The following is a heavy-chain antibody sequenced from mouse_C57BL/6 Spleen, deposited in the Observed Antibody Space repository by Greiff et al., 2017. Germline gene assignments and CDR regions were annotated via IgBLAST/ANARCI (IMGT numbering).Heavy chain of an antibody. CDR2: IDPSDSYP. CDR3: ARSLDY. Sequence: QVQLQQPGAELVMPGASVKLSCKASGYTFTSYWMHWVKQRPGQGLEWIGEIDPSDSYPNYNQKFKGKSTLTVDKSSSTAYMQLSSLTSEDSAVYYCARSLDYWGQGTTRTGSS. CDR1: GYTFTSYW. V-gene: IGHV1-69*01. J-gene: IGHJ2*01.